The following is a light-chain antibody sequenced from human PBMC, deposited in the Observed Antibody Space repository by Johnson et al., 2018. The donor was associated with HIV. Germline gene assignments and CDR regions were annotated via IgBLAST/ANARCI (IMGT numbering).Light chain of an antibody. J-gene: IGLJ1*01. V-gene: IGLV1-51*01. CDR1: SSNIGNKY. Sequence: HSVLTQPPSVSAAPGPKVTISCSGSSSNIGNKYVSWYQQLPGTAPKLLIYENNKRPSGIPDRFSGSKSGTSATLGITGLQTGAEADYYCGTWDSSLSKVFGTGTKVTVL. CDR3: GTWDSSLSKV. CDR2: ENN.